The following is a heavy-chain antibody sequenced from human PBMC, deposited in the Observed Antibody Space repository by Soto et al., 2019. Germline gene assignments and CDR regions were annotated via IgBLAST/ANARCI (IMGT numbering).Heavy chain of an antibody. CDR2: ISAYNGNT. J-gene: IGHJ6*01. V-gene: IGHV1-18*04. Sequence: QVQLVQSGAEVKKPGASVKVSCKASGYTFTSYGISWVRQAPGQGLEWMGWISAYNGNTNYAQKLQGRVTMTTDTSTSTAYLELRSLRSDDTAVYYCARRSVVVPAAPYYYYGMDVWGQGTTVTVSS. CDR3: ARRSVVVPAAPYYYYGMDV. CDR1: GYTFTSYG. D-gene: IGHD2-2*01.